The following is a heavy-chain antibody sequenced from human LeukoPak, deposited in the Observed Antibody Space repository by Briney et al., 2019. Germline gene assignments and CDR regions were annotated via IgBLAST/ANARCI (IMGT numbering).Heavy chain of an antibody. CDR2: INEDGSGK. Sequence: PGGSLRLSCAASGFTLSRYWMTWVRQAPGKGLEWVASINEDGSGKNYVDSVKGRFTISRDNAQKSVYLEMNSLRAEDTAVYYCARAVTSTEGYWGQGTLVTVSS. V-gene: IGHV3-7*03. CDR1: GFTLSRYW. CDR3: ARAVTSTEGY. J-gene: IGHJ4*02. D-gene: IGHD4-17*01.